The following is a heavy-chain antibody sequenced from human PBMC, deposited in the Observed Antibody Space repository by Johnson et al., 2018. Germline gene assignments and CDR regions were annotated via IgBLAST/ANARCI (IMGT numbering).Heavy chain of an antibody. CDR2: MKPNSGNT. D-gene: IGHD2-2*01. Sequence: QVQLVQSGAEVKKPGASVKVSCKASGSTFTNYDINWVRQATGQGLEWMGWMKPNSGNTGYAPEFKGRRTMTRDTPTSTAYMELSGLRPKDTAVYYCEQGTEKAAAAMGYWGQGTLVTGSS. CDR3: EQGTEKAAAAMGY. J-gene: IGHJ4*02. CDR1: GSTFTNYD. V-gene: IGHV1-8*01.